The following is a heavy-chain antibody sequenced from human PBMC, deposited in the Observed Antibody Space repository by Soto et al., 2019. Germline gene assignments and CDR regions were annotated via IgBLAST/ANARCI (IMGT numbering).Heavy chain of an antibody. V-gene: IGHV1-3*01. CDR2: INAGNGNT. Sequence: ASVKVSCKASGYTFTSYAMYWVRQAPGQRLEWMGWINAGNGNTKYSQKFQGRVTITRDTSASTAYMELSSLRSEDTAVYYCARSYYDYIWGSYRPRYYFDYWGQGTLVTVSS. D-gene: IGHD3-16*02. J-gene: IGHJ4*02. CDR1: GYTFTSYA. CDR3: ARSYYDYIWGSYRPRYYFDY.